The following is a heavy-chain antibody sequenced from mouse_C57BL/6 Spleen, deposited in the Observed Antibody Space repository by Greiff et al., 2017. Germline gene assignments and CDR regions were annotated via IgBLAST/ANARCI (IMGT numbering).Heavy chain of an antibody. CDR1: GYTFTSYW. CDR3: TRSVITTVGYFDV. CDR2: IYPGNSDT. Sequence: EVQLQQSGTVLARPGASVKMSCKTSGYTFTSYWMHWVKQRPGQGLEWIGAIYPGNSDTSSNQKFKGKAKLTAVTSASTAYMELSSLTNEDSAVYYCTRSVITTVGYFDVWGTGTTVTVSS. J-gene: IGHJ1*03. D-gene: IGHD1-1*01. V-gene: IGHV1-5*01.